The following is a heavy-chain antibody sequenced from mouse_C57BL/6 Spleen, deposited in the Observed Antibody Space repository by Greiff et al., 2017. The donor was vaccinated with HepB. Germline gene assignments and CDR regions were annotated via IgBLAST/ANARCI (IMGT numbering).Heavy chain of an antibody. CDR2: IYPGDGDT. Sequence: QVQLQQSGPELVKPGASVKISCKASGYAFSSSWMNWVKQRPGKGLEWIGRIYPGDGDTNYNGKFKGKATLTADKSSSTAYMQLSSLTSEDSAVYCCARPSDSSGLYYFDYWGQGTTLTVSS. J-gene: IGHJ2*01. CDR1: GYAFSSSW. CDR3: ARPSDSSGLYYFDY. V-gene: IGHV1-82*01. D-gene: IGHD3-2*02.